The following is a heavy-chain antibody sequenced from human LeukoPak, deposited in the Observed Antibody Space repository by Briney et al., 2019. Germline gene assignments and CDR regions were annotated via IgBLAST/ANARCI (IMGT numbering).Heavy chain of an antibody. CDR1: GFIFSNYE. J-gene: IGHJ4*02. D-gene: IGHD1-26*01. Sequence: GGSLRLSCAGSGFIFSNYEMNWVRQAPGKGLEWVSYISSTGSDIYYADSVKGRFTITRDNAENSLYLQMNRLRAEDTAVYYCARDLPTGTYRAYFDNWGQGTLVTVSS. V-gene: IGHV3-48*03. CDR2: ISSTGSDI. CDR3: ARDLPTGTYRAYFDN.